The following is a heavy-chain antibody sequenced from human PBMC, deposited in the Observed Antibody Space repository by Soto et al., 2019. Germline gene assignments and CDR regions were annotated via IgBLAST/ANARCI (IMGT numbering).Heavy chain of an antibody. CDR1: GFTFSSYG. CDR2: ISYDGSNK. CDR3: XKDLTYCSGGSCSTPNWFDP. V-gene: IGHV3-30*03. Sequence: QVQLVESGGGVVQPGRSLRLSCAASGFTFSSYGMHWVRQAPGKGLEWVAVISYDGSNKYYADSVKGRFTISRDNSKXXXXXXXXXXXXXXXXXXXCXKDLTYCSGGSCSTPNWFDPWGQGTLVTFSS. D-gene: IGHD2-15*01. J-gene: IGHJ5*02.